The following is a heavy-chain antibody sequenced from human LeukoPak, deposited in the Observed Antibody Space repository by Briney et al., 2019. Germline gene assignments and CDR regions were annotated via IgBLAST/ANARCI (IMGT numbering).Heavy chain of an antibody. D-gene: IGHD3-3*01. V-gene: IGHV5-51*01. CDR3: ARGVTIFGVVGAFDI. Sequence: GESLKISCKGSGYSFTNYWIGWVRQMPGKGLEWMGIIYPDDSDTRYSPSFQGQVTFSADKSISTAYLQWSSLKASDTAMYYCARGVTIFGVVGAFDIWGQGTMVTVSS. J-gene: IGHJ3*02. CDR1: GYSFTNYW. CDR2: IYPDDSDT.